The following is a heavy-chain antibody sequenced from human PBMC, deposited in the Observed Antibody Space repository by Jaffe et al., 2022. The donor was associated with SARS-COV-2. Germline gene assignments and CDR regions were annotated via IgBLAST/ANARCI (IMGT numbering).Heavy chain of an antibody. CDR2: INHSGST. J-gene: IGHJ6*02. CDR3: ARELNKSIAAAGNGMDV. D-gene: IGHD6-13*01. CDR1: GGSFSGYY. Sequence: QVQLQQWGAGLLKPSETLSLTCAVYGGSFSGYYWSWIRQPPGKGLEWIGEINHSGSTNYNPSLKSRVTISVDTSKNQFSLKLTSVTAADTAVYYCARELNKSIAAAGNGMDVWGQGTTVTVSS. V-gene: IGHV4-34*01.